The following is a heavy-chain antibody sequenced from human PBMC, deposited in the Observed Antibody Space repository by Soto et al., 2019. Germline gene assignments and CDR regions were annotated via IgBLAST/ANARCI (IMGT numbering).Heavy chain of an antibody. CDR1: GYTFTSYC. D-gene: IGHD5-12*01. CDR2: ISAYNGNT. J-gene: IGHJ4*02. CDR3: ARGEGLRYPDPFDY. V-gene: IGHV1-18*01. Sequence: ASVKVSCKASGYTFTSYCISWVLQAPGQGLERMGWISAYNGNTNYAQKLQGRVTMTTDTSTSTAYMELRSLRSDDTAVYYCARGEGLRYPDPFDYWGQGTLVTVSS.